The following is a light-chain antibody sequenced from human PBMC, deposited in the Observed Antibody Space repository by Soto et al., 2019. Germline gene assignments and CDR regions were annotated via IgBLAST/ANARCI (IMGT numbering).Light chain of an antibody. V-gene: IGLV2-23*02. CDR2: EIT. Sequence: QSALTQPASVSGSPGQSITISCSGTSSDVGKYHLVSWYQQHPGKAPKLMISEITQRPPGVSNRFSGSKSGNTASLTISGLQAEDEADYYCCSYEESGTGVFGGGTKLTVL. J-gene: IGLJ3*02. CDR1: SSDVGKYHL. CDR3: CSYEESGTGV.